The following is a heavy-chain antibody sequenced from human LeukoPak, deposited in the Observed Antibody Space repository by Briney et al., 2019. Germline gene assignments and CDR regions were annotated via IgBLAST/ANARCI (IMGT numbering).Heavy chain of an antibody. J-gene: IGHJ4*02. CDR3: ARESRRDYDVLTGYYPPPHFDY. D-gene: IGHD3-9*01. V-gene: IGHV1-18*01. Sequence: ASVKVSCKASGYTFTSYAMNWVRQAPGQGLEWMGWISAYNGNTNYAQKLQGRVTMTTDTSTSTAYMELRSLRSDDTAVYHCARESRRDYDVLTGYYPPPHFDYWGQGTLVTVSS. CDR2: ISAYNGNT. CDR1: GYTFTSYA.